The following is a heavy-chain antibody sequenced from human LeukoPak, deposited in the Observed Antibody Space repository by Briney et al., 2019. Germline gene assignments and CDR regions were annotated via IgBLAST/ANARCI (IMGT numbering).Heavy chain of an antibody. D-gene: IGHD3-22*01. Sequence: SETLCFPCSVSGASLRSSGYFWGWIRQPPGKALEWIGSIYYGGTTYYNPSLKSRVTISVDTSKKQFSLKLSSVTAADTAFYYCARQRDYYDSSGQTDFASWGQGALVTVSS. CDR3: ARQRDYYDSSGQTDFAS. CDR2: IYYGGTT. J-gene: IGHJ4*02. CDR1: GASLRSSGYF. V-gene: IGHV4-39*01.